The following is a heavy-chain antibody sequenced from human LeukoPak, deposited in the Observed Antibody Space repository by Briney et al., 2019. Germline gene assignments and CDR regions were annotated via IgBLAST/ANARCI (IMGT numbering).Heavy chain of an antibody. V-gene: IGHV1-2*02. CDR2: INPNSGGT. D-gene: IGHD3-22*01. Sequence: ASVKVSCKASGYTFTGYYMHWVRQAPGQGLEWMGWINPNSGGTNYAQKFQGRVTMTRDTSISTAYMELSRLRSDDTAVYYCARVPYYDSSGYYLLFDYWGQGTLVTVSS. J-gene: IGHJ4*02. CDR3: ARVPYYDSSGYYLLFDY. CDR1: GYTFTGYY.